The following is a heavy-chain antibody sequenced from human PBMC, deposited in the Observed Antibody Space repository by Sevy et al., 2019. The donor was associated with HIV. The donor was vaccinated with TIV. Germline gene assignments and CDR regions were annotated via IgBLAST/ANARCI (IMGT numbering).Heavy chain of an antibody. Sequence: QSQTLSLTCTVSGGSISSYYWSWIRQPPGKGLEWIGYIYYSGSTNYNPSLKSRVTISVDTSKNQFSLKLSSVTAADTAVYYCARNPSYQLLYFDYWGQGTLVTVSS. V-gene: IGHV4-59*01. J-gene: IGHJ4*02. CDR1: GGSISSYY. D-gene: IGHD2-2*01. CDR3: ARNPSYQLLYFDY. CDR2: IYYSGST.